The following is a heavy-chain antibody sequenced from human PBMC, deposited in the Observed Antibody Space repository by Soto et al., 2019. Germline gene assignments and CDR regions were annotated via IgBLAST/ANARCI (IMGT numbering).Heavy chain of an antibody. D-gene: IGHD2-2*01. CDR3: ARSSYCSSTSCHGILFDP. V-gene: IGHV4-59*01. J-gene: IGHJ5*02. CDR1: GGSISSYY. Sequence: PSETLSLTCTVSGGSISSYYWSWIRQPPGKGLEWIGYIYYSGSTNYNPSLKSRVTISVDTSKNQFSLKLSSVTAADTAVYYCARSSYCSSTSCHGILFDPWGQGTLVTVSS. CDR2: IYYSGST.